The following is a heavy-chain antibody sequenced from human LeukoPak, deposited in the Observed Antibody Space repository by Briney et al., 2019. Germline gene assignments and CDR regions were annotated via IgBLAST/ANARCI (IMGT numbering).Heavy chain of an antibody. V-gene: IGHV6-1*01. CDR3: ARDPFGS. J-gene: IGHJ5*01. CDR1: GDSVSSNSVT. Sequence: SQTLSLTCAISGDSVSSNSVTWNWIRQSPSRGLEWLGRTYYRSTWYNDYAVSVRGRITVNPDTSKNQFSLHLNSVTPEDTAVYYCARDPFGSWGQGTLVTVSS. CDR2: TYYRSTWYN.